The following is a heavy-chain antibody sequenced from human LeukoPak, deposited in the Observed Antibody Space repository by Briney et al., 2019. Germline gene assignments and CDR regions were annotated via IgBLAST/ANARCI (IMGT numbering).Heavy chain of an antibody. CDR1: GYSFTSYW. Sequence: GESLKISCKGSGYSFTSYWIVWVRQMPGKGLEWMGIIYPGDSDTRYSPSFQGQVTISADKSISTAYLQWSSLKASDTAMYYCARLGNSSGWIPDAFDIWGQGTMVTVSS. CDR3: ARLGNSSGWIPDAFDI. V-gene: IGHV5-51*01. CDR2: IYPGDSDT. J-gene: IGHJ3*02. D-gene: IGHD6-19*01.